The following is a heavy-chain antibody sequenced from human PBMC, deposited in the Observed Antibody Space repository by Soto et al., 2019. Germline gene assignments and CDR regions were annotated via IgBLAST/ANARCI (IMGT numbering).Heavy chain of an antibody. CDR2: IYTSGST. V-gene: IGHV4-4*07. CDR1: GAFISGYY. J-gene: IGHJ5*01. Sequence: LSLTCTVSGAFISGYYWSWIRQPAGKGLEWIGRIYTSGSTKYSPSLKSRDTMSVDTSKKQFSLKLNSVTAADTAVYYCARESTVAGTDNWFDSWGQGTLVTVSS. D-gene: IGHD6-13*01. CDR3: ARESTVAGTDNWFDS.